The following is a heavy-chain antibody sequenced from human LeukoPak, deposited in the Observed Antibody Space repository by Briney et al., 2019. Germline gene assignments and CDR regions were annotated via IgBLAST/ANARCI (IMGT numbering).Heavy chain of an antibody. V-gene: IGHV4-59*01. CDR1: GGSISSYY. Sequence: PSETLSLTCTVSGGSISSYYWSWIRQPPGRGLEWIGYIYYSGSTNYNPSLRSRVTISVDTSKNQFSLKLSSVTAADTAVYYCARDSSAWALRGWFDPWGQGTLVTVSS. D-gene: IGHD3-22*01. CDR2: IYYSGST. J-gene: IGHJ5*02. CDR3: ARDSSAWALRGWFDP.